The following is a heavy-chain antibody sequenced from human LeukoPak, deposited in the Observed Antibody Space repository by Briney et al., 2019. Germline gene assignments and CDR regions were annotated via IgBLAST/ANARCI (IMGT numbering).Heavy chain of an antibody. V-gene: IGHV1-46*01. J-gene: IGHJ4*02. Sequence: ASVKVSCKASGYTFRSHYLHWVRQAPGRGLEWMGMINPSGGTTTYARKFQGRVTMTRDTSTSTVYMELNSLTSEDTAVFYCAREPLRCSYDKCFVKFYFDYWGQGTLVTVSS. D-gene: IGHD3-10*01. CDR1: GYTFRSHY. CDR2: INPSGGTT. CDR3: AREPLRCSYDKCFVKFYFDY.